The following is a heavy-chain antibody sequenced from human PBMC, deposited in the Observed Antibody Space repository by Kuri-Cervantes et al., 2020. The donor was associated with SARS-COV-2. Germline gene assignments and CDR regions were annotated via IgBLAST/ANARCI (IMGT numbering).Heavy chain of an antibody. V-gene: IGHV1-18*01. Sequence: ASVKVSCKAPESTFPNYDINWVRQATGQGLEWMGWISAYNGNTNYAQKLQGRVTVTTDTSTSTAYMELRSLRSDDTAVYYCAIHFWSGYDNWFDPWGQGTLVTVSS. D-gene: IGHD3-3*01. CDR3: AIHFWSGYDNWFDP. CDR1: ESTFPNYD. CDR2: ISAYNGNT. J-gene: IGHJ5*02.